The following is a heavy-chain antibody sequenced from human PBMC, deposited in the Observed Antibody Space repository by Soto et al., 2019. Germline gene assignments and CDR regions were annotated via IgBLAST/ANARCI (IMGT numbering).Heavy chain of an antibody. CDR1: GYTFTSYG. V-gene: IGHV1-18*01. Sequence: GASVKVSCKASGYTFTSYGISWVRQAPGQGLEWMGWISAYNGNTNYAQKLQGRVTMTTDTSTSTAYMELRSLRSDDTAVYYCARDVGLWSGYYTGTMVRGVIIPDDWFDPWGQGTLVTVSS. CDR2: ISAYNGNT. CDR3: ARDVGLWSGYYTGTMVRGVIIPDDWFDP. D-gene: IGHD3-3*01. J-gene: IGHJ5*02.